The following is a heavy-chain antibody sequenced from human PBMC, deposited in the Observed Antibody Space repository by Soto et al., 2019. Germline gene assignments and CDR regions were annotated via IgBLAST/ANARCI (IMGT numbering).Heavy chain of an antibody. CDR1: GFTFSSYA. CDR3: AREGYCSSTSCYMRDYYYYGMDV. D-gene: IGHD2-2*02. V-gene: IGHV3-30-3*01. Sequence: VQLAESGGGLVQPGGSLRLSCAASGFTFSSYAMHWVRQAPGKGLEWVAVISYDGSNKYYADSVKGRFTISRDNSKNTLYLQMNSLRAEDTAVYYCAREGYCSSTSCYMRDYYYYGMDVWGQGTTVTVSS. J-gene: IGHJ6*02. CDR2: ISYDGSNK.